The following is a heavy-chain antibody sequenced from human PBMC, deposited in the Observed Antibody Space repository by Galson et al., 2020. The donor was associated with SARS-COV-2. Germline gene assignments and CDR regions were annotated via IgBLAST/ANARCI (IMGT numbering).Heavy chain of an antibody. CDR3: ARGRITIFGVVAYMDV. Sequence: SETLSLTCTVSGGSISSHYWSWIRQPPGKGLEWIGYIYYSASTNYNPSLKSRVTISVDTSKNQFSLKLSSVTAADTAVYYCARGRITIFGVVAYMDVWGKGTTVTVSS. CDR1: GGSISSHY. D-gene: IGHD3-3*01. J-gene: IGHJ6*03. V-gene: IGHV4-59*11. CDR2: IYYSAST.